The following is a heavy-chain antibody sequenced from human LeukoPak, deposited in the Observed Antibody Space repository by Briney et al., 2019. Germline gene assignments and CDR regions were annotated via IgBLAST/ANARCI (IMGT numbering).Heavy chain of an antibody. V-gene: IGHV1-2*02. D-gene: IGHD5-24*01. CDR1: GYTFTGYY. Sequence: SVKVSCKASGYTFTGYYIHWVRQAPGQGLEWMGWINPNNGGTNYGQKFQGRVSLTRDTSISTAYMELSRLRSDDTAMYYCARDYRDGYGMDVWGQGTTVIVSS. J-gene: IGHJ6*02. CDR3: ARDYRDGYGMDV. CDR2: INPNNGGT.